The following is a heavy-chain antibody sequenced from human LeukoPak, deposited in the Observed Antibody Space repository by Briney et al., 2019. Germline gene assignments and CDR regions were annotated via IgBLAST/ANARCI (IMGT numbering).Heavy chain of an antibody. J-gene: IGHJ6*03. Sequence: PSETLSLICTVSGGSISSYYWSWIRQPPGKGLEWIGYIYYSGSTNYNPSLKSRVTISVDTSKNQFSLKLSSVTAADTAVYYCARGLRYYGSGSYYHYYYYYMDVWGKGTTVTVSS. CDR2: IYYSGST. CDR3: ARGLRYYGSGSYYHYYYYYMDV. CDR1: GGSISSYY. V-gene: IGHV4-59*01. D-gene: IGHD3-10*01.